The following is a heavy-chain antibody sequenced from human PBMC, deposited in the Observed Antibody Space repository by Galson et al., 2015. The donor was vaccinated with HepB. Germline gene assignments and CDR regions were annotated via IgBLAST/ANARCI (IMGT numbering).Heavy chain of an antibody. CDR3: VRGGGSFDY. CDR2: IKQDGSDK. Sequence: SLRLSCAASGFTFSGYWMSWVRQAPQKGLEWVANIKQDGSDKYYLDSVKGRFTISRDNAKDSLYLQMNSLRAEDTAVYFCVRGGGSFDYWGQGTLVTVSS. J-gene: IGHJ4*02. CDR1: GFTFSGYW. V-gene: IGHV3-7*03. D-gene: IGHD3-16*01.